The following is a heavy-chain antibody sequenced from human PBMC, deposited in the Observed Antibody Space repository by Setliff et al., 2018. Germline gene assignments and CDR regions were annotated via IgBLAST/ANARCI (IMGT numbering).Heavy chain of an antibody. CDR2: INPNSGDT. CDR3: VRSGKFGMRFWFDQ. J-gene: IGHJ5*02. Sequence: GASVKVSCKASGNRFTDYNLHWVRQAPGQGLDWMGWINPNSGDTHSAQKFQGRVTMTRDASINTAYMELSSLTSDDTALYYCVRSGKFGMRFWFDQWGQGTLVTVSS. CDR1: GNRFTDYN. V-gene: IGHV1-2*02. D-gene: IGHD1-26*01.